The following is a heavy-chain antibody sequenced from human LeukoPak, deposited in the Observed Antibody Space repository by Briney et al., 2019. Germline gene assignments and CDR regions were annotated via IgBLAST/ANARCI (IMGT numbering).Heavy chain of an antibody. CDR1: GYTFTNYD. CDR3: ARVHSQQLIRGFDY. CDR2: INAGNGHT. V-gene: IGHV1-3*01. J-gene: IGHJ4*02. Sequence: ASVKVSCKASGYTFTNYDLHWVRQAPGQSLEWMGWINAGNGHTKYSQKFQGRVIITRDTPASTAYMDLSSLRPEDTAVYYCARVHSQQLIRGFDYWGPGTRVTVSS. D-gene: IGHD3-16*01.